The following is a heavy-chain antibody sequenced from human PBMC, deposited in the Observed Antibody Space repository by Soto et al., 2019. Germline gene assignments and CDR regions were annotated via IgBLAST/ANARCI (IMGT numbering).Heavy chain of an antibody. V-gene: IGHV3-23*01. CDR2: ISNGGDRT. D-gene: IGHD6-19*01. Sequence: EVQLLESGGGLVQPGGSLRLSCAASGFTFSSLDMGWVRQAPGKGLEWVSGISNGGDRTYYADSVRGRFTISRDNSKNALFLQMNSLRAEDTAVYYCAKDSRRSSGWWYFDYWGQGALVTVSS. CDR3: AKDSRRSSGWWYFDY. J-gene: IGHJ4*02. CDR1: GFTFSSLD.